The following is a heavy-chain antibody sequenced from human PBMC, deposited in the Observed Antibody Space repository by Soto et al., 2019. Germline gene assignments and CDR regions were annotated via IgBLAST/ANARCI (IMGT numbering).Heavy chain of an antibody. CDR1: GGSISSSNW. J-gene: IGHJ4*02. Sequence: QVQLQESGPGLVKPSGTLSLTCAVSGGSISSSNWWRWVRQPPGKGLEWIGEIYHSGSTNYNPSLKSRVTISVDKSKNQFSLKLSSVTAADTAVYYCATGGSYYDILTGYYYFDYWGQGTLVTVSS. V-gene: IGHV4-4*02. CDR3: ATGGSYYDILTGYYYFDY. D-gene: IGHD3-9*01. CDR2: IYHSGST.